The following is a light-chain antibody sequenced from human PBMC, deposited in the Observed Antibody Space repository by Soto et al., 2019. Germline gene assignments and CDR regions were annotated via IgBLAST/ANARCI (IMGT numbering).Light chain of an antibody. V-gene: IGKV3-20*01. CDR2: DAS. CDR3: QQYGRSPWT. CDR1: QSVSSSY. J-gene: IGKJ1*01. Sequence: EIVLTQSPGTLSLSPGERATLSCRASQSVSSSYLAWYQQKPGQAPRLLIYDASSRATGIPDRFSGSGSATDFTLTSSRLEPEDFAVYYCQQYGRSPWTFGQGTKVEIK.